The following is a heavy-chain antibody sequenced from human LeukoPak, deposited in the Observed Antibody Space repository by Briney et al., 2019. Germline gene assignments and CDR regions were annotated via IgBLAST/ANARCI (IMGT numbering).Heavy chain of an antibody. CDR2: INWNSGNI. Sequence: PGRSLILSCAASGFTFDDYAMHWVRQAPGKGLQWVSGINWNSGNIGYADSVKGRFTISRDNAKNSLYLQMNALRAEDMAVYYCAKASSWGLDSAFDIWGQGTMVTVSS. V-gene: IGHV3-9*03. CDR1: GFTFDDYA. D-gene: IGHD3-16*01. CDR3: AKASSWGLDSAFDI. J-gene: IGHJ3*02.